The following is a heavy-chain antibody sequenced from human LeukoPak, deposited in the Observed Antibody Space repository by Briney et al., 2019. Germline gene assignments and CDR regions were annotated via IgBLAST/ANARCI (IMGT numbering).Heavy chain of an antibody. V-gene: IGHV4-34*01. CDR1: GGSFSGYY. J-gene: IGHJ3*02. Sequence: PSETLSLTCAVYGGSFSGYYWSWIRQPPGEGLEWIGEINHSGSTNYNPSLKSRVTISVDKSKNQFSLKLSSVTAADTAVYYCASFITPDAFDIWGQGTMVTVSS. D-gene: IGHD3-22*01. CDR3: ASFITPDAFDI. CDR2: INHSGST.